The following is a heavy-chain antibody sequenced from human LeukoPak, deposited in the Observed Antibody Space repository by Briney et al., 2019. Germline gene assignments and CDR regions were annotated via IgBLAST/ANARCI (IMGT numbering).Heavy chain of an antibody. CDR3: AKVHSVAGHNWFDP. D-gene: IGHD6-19*01. Sequence: GGSLRLSCATSGFTFSSYGMHWVRQAPGKGLEWVAVISYDGSNKYYADSVKGRFTISRDNSKNTLYLQMNSLRAEDTAVYYCAKVHSVAGHNWFDPWGQGTLVTVSS. CDR1: GFTFSSYG. CDR2: ISYDGSNK. V-gene: IGHV3-30*18. J-gene: IGHJ5*02.